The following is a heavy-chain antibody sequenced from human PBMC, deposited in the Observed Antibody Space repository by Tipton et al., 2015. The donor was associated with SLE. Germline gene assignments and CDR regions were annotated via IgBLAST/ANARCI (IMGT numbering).Heavy chain of an antibody. CDR3: ARGYSSYWFDP. CDR1: GGSISSYY. Sequence: TLSLTCTVSGGSISSYYWSWIRQPPGKGLEWIGYIYYSGSTNYNPSLKSRVTISVDNSKNTLYLQMNSLRAEDTAVYYCARGYSSYWFDPWGQGTLVTVSS. J-gene: IGHJ5*02. V-gene: IGHV4-59*01. CDR2: IYYSGST. D-gene: IGHD6-13*01.